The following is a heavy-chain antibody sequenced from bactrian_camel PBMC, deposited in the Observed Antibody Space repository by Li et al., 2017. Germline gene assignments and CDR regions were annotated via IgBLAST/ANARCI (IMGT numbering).Heavy chain of an antibody. D-gene: IGHD3*01. CDR3: AAGRGCYTAPSKYAY. V-gene: IGHV3S53*01. CDR2: FAPSSGRP. Sequence: QVQLVESGGGSVQAGGSLGLSCAASGDIFTNGCMGWFRQALGKERERVSMFAPSSGRPYYADFVEGRATTTRDTAKNMLYLQIDNVQPEDTAIYYCAAGRGCYTAPSKYAYWGQGTQVTVS. J-gene: IGHJ4*01. CDR1: GDIFTNGC.